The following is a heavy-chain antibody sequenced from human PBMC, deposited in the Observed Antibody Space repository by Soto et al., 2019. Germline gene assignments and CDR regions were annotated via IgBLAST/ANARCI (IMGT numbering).Heavy chain of an antibody. V-gene: IGHV5-51*01. CDR2: IYPGDSDN. CDR3: ARQVLRYFDWPPLTGRWFDP. J-gene: IGHJ5*02. CDR1: GYSFTSYW. D-gene: IGHD3-9*01. Sequence: GETLKISCKGSGYSFTSYWIGWVRQMPGKGLEWMGIIYPGDSDNRYSPSFQGQVTISADKSISTAYLQWSSLKASDTAMYYCARQVLRYFDWPPLTGRWFDPWGQGTLVTVSS.